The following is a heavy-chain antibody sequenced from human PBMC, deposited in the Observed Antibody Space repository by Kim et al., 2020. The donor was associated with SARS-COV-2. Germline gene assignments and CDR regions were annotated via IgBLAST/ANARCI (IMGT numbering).Heavy chain of an antibody. Sequence: SETLSLTCAVYGGSFSGYYWSWIRQPPGKGLEWIGEINHSGSTNYNPSLKSRVTISVDTSKNQFSLKLSSVTAADTAVYYCARGLRLGSGSYGVDYWGQGTLVTVSS. V-gene: IGHV4-34*01. CDR1: GGSFSGYY. D-gene: IGHD3-10*01. J-gene: IGHJ4*02. CDR2: INHSGST. CDR3: ARGLRLGSGSYGVDY.